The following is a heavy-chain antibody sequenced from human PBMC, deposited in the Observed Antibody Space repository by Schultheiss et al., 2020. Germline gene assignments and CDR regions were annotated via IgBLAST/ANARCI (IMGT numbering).Heavy chain of an antibody. J-gene: IGHJ5*02. CDR2: IYPGDSDT. D-gene: IGHD2-21*02. CDR1: GYSFTSYW. V-gene: IGHV5-51*01. Sequence: GGSLRLSCKGSGYSFTSYWIGWVRQMPGKGLEWMGIIYPGDSDTRYSPSFQGQVTISADKSISTAYLQWSSLKASDTAMYYCARYKQVTWWFDPWGQGTLVTVSS. CDR3: ARYKQVTWWFDP.